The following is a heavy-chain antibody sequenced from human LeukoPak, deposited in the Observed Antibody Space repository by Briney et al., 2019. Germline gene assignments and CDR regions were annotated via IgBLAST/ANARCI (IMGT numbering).Heavy chain of an antibody. CDR2: ISGSGGST. D-gene: IGHD3-3*01. CDR3: AKDQPGRSGYRGGFGFDP. CDR1: GFTFSSYA. J-gene: IGHJ5*02. Sequence: GGSLRLSCAASGFTFSSYAMSWVRQAPGKGLEWVSAISGSGGSTYYADSVKGRFTISRDNSKNTLYLQMNNLRAEDTAVYYCAKDQPGRSGYRGGFGFDPWGQGTLVTVSS. V-gene: IGHV3-23*01.